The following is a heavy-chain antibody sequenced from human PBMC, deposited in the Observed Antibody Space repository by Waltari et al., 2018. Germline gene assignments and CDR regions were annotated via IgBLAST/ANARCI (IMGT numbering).Heavy chain of an antibody. V-gene: IGHV4-34*01. CDR2: VNYGGTT. D-gene: IGHD6-19*01. CDR1: GGSPSGYY. CDR3: AKQVAGSGWYLG. J-gene: IGHJ4*02. Sequence: QVRLQQWGAGLLKPSETLSLTCVVPGGSPSGYYWRWTRQPPGKGLEWIGEVNYGGTTNYNPSLKSRITVSIDTSNNQFSLNLNSVTAADTAVYYCAKQVAGSGWYLGWGQGTLVSVSS.